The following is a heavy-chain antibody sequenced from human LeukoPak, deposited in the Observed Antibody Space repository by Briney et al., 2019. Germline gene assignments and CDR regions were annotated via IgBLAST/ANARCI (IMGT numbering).Heavy chain of an antibody. D-gene: IGHD5-18*01. V-gene: IGHV3-7*01. CDR1: GFTFSSYW. CDR2: IKQDGSEK. Sequence: PGGSLRLSCAASGFTFSSYWMSWVRQAPGKGLEWVANIKQDGSEKYYVDSVKGRFTISRDNAKNSLYLQMNSLRAEDTAVYYCARKAGGYSYGPLDYWGQGTLVTVSS. CDR3: ARKAGGYSYGPLDY. J-gene: IGHJ4*02.